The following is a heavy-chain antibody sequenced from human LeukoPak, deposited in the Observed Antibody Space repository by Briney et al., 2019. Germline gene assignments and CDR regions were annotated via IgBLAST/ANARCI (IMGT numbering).Heavy chain of an antibody. D-gene: IGHD2-15*01. CDR3: TRVGDIVVVVAATYFDY. Sequence: GGSLRLSCAASGFTYSTYSMNWLRQAPGKGLEWVGFIRSKAYGGTTEYAASVKGRFTISRDDSKSIAYLQMNSLKTEDTAVYYCTRVGDIVVVVAATYFDYWGQGTLVTVSS. CDR2: IRSKAYGGTT. J-gene: IGHJ4*02. CDR1: GFTYSTYS. V-gene: IGHV3-49*03.